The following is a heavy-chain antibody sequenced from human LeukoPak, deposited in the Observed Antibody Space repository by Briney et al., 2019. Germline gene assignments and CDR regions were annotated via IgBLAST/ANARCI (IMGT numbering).Heavy chain of an antibody. V-gene: IGHV3-48*01. CDR2: ISSSSSTI. J-gene: IGHJ6*03. Sequence: PGGSLRLSRAASGFTFSSYSMNWVRQAPGKGLEWVSYISSSSSTIYYADSVKGRFTISRDNAKNSLYLQMNSLRAEDTAVYYCARDTEGGAVACPNLSYRFYYYYYMDVWGKGTTVTVSS. D-gene: IGHD6-19*01. CDR1: GFTFSSYS. CDR3: ARDTEGGAVACPNLSYRFYYYYYMDV.